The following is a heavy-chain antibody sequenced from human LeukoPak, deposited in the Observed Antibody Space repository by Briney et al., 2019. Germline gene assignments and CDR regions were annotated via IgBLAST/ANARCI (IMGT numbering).Heavy chain of an antibody. CDR3: ARGGFRPET. Sequence: PSETLSLTCTVSGASVTTYYWSWVRQPPGKGLEYIGYIYYSGSTSYNPSLKCRVTMSVDTSKNQVSLSLNSVTAADTAVYYCARGGFRPETWGQGTLVTVSS. CDR1: GASVTTYY. D-gene: IGHD5-12*01. CDR2: IYYSGST. J-gene: IGHJ5*02. V-gene: IGHV4-59*02.